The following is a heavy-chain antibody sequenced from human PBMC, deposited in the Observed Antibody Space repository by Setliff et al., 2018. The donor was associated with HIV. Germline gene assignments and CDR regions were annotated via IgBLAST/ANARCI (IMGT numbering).Heavy chain of an antibody. J-gene: IGHJ4*02. CDR1: GLLFGDYA. CDR2: IRSEAYGGTT. Sequence: SLRLSCTSSGLLFGDYAMSWVRQAPGKGLEWVGFIRSEAYGGTTEYAASVEGRFTISRDDSKSIAYLRMNSLKAEDTAVYYCTRIKWDLPYNPQFDYWGQGTLVTVSS. D-gene: IGHD1-26*01. V-gene: IGHV3-49*04. CDR3: TRIKWDLPYNPQFDY.